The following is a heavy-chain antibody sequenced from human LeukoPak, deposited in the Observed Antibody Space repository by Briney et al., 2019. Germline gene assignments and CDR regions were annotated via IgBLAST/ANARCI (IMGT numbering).Heavy chain of an antibody. J-gene: IGHJ4*02. Sequence: GGSLRLSCAASGFTFSSYSMNWVRQAPGKGLEWVSSISSSSSYIYYADSVKGRFTISRDNAKNSLYLQMNSLKTEDTAVYYCTTDSYTVVTPGVGCWGQGTLVTVSS. V-gene: IGHV3-21*03. CDR3: TTDSYTVVTPGVGC. CDR1: GFTFSSYS. CDR2: ISSSSSYI. D-gene: IGHD4-23*01.